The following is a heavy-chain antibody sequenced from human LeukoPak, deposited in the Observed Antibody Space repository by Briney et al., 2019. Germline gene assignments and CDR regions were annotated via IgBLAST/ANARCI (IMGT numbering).Heavy chain of an antibody. V-gene: IGHV3-23*01. D-gene: IGHD4-17*01. J-gene: IGHJ6*02. CDR1: GFTFSSYA. CDR2: ISGSGGST. Sequence: GGSLRLSCAASGFTFSSYAMSWVRQAPGKGLEWVSAISGSGGSTYCADSVKGRFTISRDNSKNTLYLQMNSLRAEDTAVYYCAKDQADGDYVDSSLDYYGMDVWGQGTTVTVSS. CDR3: AKDQADGDYVDSSLDYYGMDV.